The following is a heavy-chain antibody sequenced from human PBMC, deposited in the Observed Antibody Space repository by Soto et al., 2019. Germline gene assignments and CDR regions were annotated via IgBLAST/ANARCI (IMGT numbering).Heavy chain of an antibody. CDR3: VRTAREGTVAPHWFDR. CDR1: GASIRSTDYY. V-gene: IGHV4-30-4*01. J-gene: IGHJ5*02. CDR2: VYYTGST. Sequence: SETLSLTCTVSGASIRSTDYYWSWIRQAPGKGLEWIGYVYYTGSTYYNPSLMSRLTISVDTSKNQFSLKLTSVTAAETAVYYCVRTAREGTVAPHWFDRWGQGTQVTVSS. D-gene: IGHD2-21*02.